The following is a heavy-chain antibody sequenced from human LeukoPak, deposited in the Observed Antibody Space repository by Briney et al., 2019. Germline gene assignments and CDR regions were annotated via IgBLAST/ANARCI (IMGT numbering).Heavy chain of an antibody. D-gene: IGHD6-13*01. Sequence: SETLSLTCTVSGGSISSYYWSWIRQPPGKGLECIGYIYYSGSTNYNPSLKSRVTISVDTSKNQFSLKLSSVTAADTAVYYCARGHSSSWYYYYYYGMDVWGQGTTVTVSS. CDR2: IYYSGST. CDR1: GGSISSYY. J-gene: IGHJ6*02. CDR3: ARGHSSSWYYYYYYGMDV. V-gene: IGHV4-59*08.